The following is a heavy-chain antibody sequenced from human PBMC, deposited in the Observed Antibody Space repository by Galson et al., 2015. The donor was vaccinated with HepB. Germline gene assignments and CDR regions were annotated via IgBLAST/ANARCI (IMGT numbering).Heavy chain of an antibody. J-gene: IGHJ3*02. CDR2: IYSGGST. V-gene: IGHV3-53*01. D-gene: IGHD4-17*01. CDR1: GFTVRSNY. CDR3: ARGRSDAFDI. Sequence: SLRLSCAASGFTVRSNYMSWVRQAPGKGLEWVSIIYSGGSTYYADSVKGRFTISRDNSKNTLYLQMNSLRAEDTAVYYCARGRSDAFDIWGQGTMVTVSS.